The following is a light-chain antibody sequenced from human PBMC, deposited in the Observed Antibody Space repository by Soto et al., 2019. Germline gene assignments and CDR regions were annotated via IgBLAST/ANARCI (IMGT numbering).Light chain of an antibody. CDR3: QQTTGSPPYT. J-gene: IGKJ2*01. Sequence: DIQMTQSPSSLSASVGDRVTITCRASQGISNFLNWYQQKPGKAPKLLIYAASSLLSGVPSRTPSRFSGSGSGTDFTLTISSLEPEDFATYYCQQTTGSPPYTFGQGTKLEI. V-gene: IGKV1-39*01. CDR2: AAS. CDR1: QGISNF.